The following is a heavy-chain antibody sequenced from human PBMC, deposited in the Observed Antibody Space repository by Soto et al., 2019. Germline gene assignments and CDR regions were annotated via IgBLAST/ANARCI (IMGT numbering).Heavy chain of an antibody. J-gene: IGHJ4*02. V-gene: IGHV4-34*01. D-gene: IGHD6-6*01. Sequence: SETLSLTCSIYSGSFSGYYWSWIRQPPGKGLEWIGEISQSGNTNYSPSLKSRVSISIDTSKKQSSLNLASVSAADTAVYYCARAPKVSGSSQTRPDFWGQGTLVTVSS. CDR3: ARAPKVSGSSQTRPDF. CDR1: SGSFSGYY. CDR2: ISQSGNT.